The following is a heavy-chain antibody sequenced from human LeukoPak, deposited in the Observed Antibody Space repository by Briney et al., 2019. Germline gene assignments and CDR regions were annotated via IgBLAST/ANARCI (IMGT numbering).Heavy chain of an antibody. V-gene: IGHV4-59*01. D-gene: IGHD6-6*01. CDR2: IYYSGST. CDR1: GGSISSYY. CDR3: ARGSEQLGYFDY. Sequence: SETLSLTCTVSGGSISSYYWSWIRQPPGKGLEWIGYIYYSGSTNYNPSLKSRATISVDTSKNQFSLKLSSVTAADTAVYYCARGSEQLGYFDYWGQGTLVTVSS. J-gene: IGHJ4*02.